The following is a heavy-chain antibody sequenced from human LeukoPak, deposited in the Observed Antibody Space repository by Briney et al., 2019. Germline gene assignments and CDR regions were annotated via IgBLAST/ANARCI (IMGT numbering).Heavy chain of an antibody. Sequence: GGSPRLSCVASGFNFNNYDLHWVRQAPGKGLEWVAFIKFRGHETFYADSVGGRFTFSRDNSRNTSYLQMNSLRSEDTAVYYCAREAPICTNADCRTGFDYWGQGTLVAVSS. J-gene: IGHJ4*02. CDR3: AREAPICTNADCRTGFDY. V-gene: IGHV3-30*02. CDR2: IKFRGHET. D-gene: IGHD2-8*01. CDR1: GFNFNNYD.